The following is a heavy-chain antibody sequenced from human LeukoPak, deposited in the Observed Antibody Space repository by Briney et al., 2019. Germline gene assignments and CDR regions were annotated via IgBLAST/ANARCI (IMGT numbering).Heavy chain of an antibody. J-gene: IGHJ4*02. V-gene: IGHV3-48*03. CDR3: ARGGYYDSSGRNFDY. CDR2: ISSSGSTI. Sequence: GGSLRLSCAASGFTFSSFEMNWVRQPPGKGLEWVSYISSSGSTIYYADSVEGRFTISRDDAKNSLYLQMNSLRAEDTAVYYCARGGYYDSSGRNFDYWGQGTLVTVSS. D-gene: IGHD3-22*01. CDR1: GFTFSSFE.